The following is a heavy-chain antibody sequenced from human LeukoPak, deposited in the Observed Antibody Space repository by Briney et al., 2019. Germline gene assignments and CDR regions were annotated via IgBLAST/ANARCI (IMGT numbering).Heavy chain of an antibody. CDR3: AKGSRLREAGSYRF. CDR1: GGIFGSYA. Sequence: SVKVSCKVSGGIFGSYAINWVRQAPGQGLEWLCRIIPIFDTPNYAPTFQGRVTISADKSTRTVYMELTSLRSEDTALYYCAKGSRLREAGSYRFWGQGTLVTVSS. CDR2: IIPIFDTP. J-gene: IGHJ4*02. D-gene: IGHD3-16*02. V-gene: IGHV1-69*06.